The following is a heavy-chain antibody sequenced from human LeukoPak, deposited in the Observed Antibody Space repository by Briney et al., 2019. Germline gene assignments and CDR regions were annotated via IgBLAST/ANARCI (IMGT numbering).Heavy chain of an antibody. J-gene: IGHJ4*02. Sequence: PGGSLRLSCAASGFTFSSYAMSWVRQTPGKGLEWVSAISGSGGSTYYADSVKGRFIISRDNSKNTLYLQMNSLRAEDTAVYYCAKGSRSIAVDNLCDYWGQGSLVTVSS. CDR1: GFTFSSYA. D-gene: IGHD6-19*01. V-gene: IGHV3-23*01. CDR2: ISGSGGST. CDR3: AKGSRSIAVDNLCDY.